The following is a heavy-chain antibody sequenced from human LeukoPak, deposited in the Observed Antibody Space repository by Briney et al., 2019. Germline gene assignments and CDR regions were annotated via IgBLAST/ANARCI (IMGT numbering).Heavy chain of an antibody. J-gene: IGHJ4*02. D-gene: IGHD3-10*01. CDR1: GYSISSGYY. V-gene: IGHV4-38-2*02. Sequence: SETLSLTCTVSGYSISSGYYWNWIRQPAGKGLEWMGRVYNSGSTNYNPSLKSRVTISTDMSKNQFSLKLSSVTAADTAVYYCARQTFGALYFDSWGQGTLVTVSS. CDR2: VYNSGST. CDR3: ARQTFGALYFDS.